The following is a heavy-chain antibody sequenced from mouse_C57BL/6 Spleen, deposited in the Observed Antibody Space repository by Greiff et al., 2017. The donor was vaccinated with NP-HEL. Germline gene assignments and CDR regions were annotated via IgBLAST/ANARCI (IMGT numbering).Heavy chain of an antibody. CDR2: IYPGDGDT. Sequence: QVQLQQSGPELVKPGASVKFSCKASGYAFSSSWMNWVKQRPGQGLEWIGRIYPGDGDTNYNGKFKGKATLTADKSSSTAYMQLSSLTSEDSAVYFGARLLYGYGHYWGQGTLVTVSA. V-gene: IGHV1-82*01. CDR3: ARLLYGYGHY. J-gene: IGHJ3*01. D-gene: IGHD2-2*01. CDR1: GYAFSSSW.